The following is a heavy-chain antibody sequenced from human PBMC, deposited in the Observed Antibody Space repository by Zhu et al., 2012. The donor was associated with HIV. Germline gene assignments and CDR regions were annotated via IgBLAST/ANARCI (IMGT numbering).Heavy chain of an antibody. CDR2: INHSGST. Sequence: QVQLQQWGAGLLKPSETLSLTCAVYGGSFSGYYWSWIRQPPGKGLEWIGEINHSGSTNYNPSLKSRLTMSVDTSKNQFSLKLSSVTAADTAVYYCASSFTVVRGVVRSGYYFDYWGQGTLVTVSS. V-gene: IGHV4-34*01. J-gene: IGHJ4*02. CDR1: GGSFSGYY. CDR3: ASSFTVVRGVVRSGYYFDY. D-gene: IGHD3-10*01.